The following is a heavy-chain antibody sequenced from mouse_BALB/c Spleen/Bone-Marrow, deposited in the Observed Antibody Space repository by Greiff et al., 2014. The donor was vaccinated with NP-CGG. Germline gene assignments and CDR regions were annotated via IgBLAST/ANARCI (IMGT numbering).Heavy chain of an antibody. Sequence: VQLQQSGAELAKPGASVKMSCKASGYTFSSYWMHWVKQRPGQGLEWIGYINPNTDYTEYNQKFKDKATLTADKSPSTAYMQLSSLTSEDSAVYYCARKGLGLAMDYWGQGTSVTVSS. CDR2: INPNTDYT. V-gene: IGHV1-7*01. CDR3: ARKGLGLAMDY. CDR1: GYTFSSYW. D-gene: IGHD4-1*01. J-gene: IGHJ4*01.